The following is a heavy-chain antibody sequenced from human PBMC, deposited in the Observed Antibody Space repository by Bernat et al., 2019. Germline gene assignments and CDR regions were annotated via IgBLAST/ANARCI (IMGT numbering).Heavy chain of an antibody. Sequence: VQLVESGGGVVQPGGSLRLSCAASGFTFSSYAMSWLRQAPGKGLHWVSSISAGGTTYYADSVKGRLIISRDNSKNTLYLQKNSLRAEDTAVYYCAKEGAAAQVEYFQSWGQGTLVIVSS. D-gene: IGHD2-15*01. J-gene: IGHJ1*01. CDR3: AKEGAAAQVEYFQS. CDR1: GFTFSSYA. CDR2: ISAGGTT. V-gene: IGHV3-23*04.